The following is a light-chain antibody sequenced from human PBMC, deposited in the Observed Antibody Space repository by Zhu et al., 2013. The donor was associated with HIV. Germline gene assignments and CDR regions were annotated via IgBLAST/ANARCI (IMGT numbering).Light chain of an antibody. V-gene: IGKV3-15*01. Sequence: EIVLTQSPGTLSLSPGERATLSCRASQSVSSSYLAWYQQKPGQAPRLVIYGASNRATGIPARFSGSGSGTEFTLTISSLQSEDFAIYYCQQYHKWPPVTFGQGTRLEIK. CDR3: QQYHKWPPVT. CDR1: QSVSSSY. CDR2: GAS. J-gene: IGKJ5*01.